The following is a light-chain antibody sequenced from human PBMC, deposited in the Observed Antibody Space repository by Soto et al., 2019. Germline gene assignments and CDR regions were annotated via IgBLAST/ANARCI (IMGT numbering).Light chain of an antibody. CDR3: QQYSTYPYI. Sequence: DIQMSQSPSTLSASVGDRVTITCRASQSINRWLAWYQQKPGKAPKLLIYKASTLESGVPSRFRGGGIGQAFSLSISSLQPADFATYYCQQYSTYPYIFGQGTKVDI. J-gene: IGKJ2*01. V-gene: IGKV1-5*03. CDR1: QSINRW. CDR2: KAS.